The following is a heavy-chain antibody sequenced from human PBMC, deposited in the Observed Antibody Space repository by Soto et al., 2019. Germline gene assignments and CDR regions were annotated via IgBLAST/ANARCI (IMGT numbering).Heavy chain of an antibody. J-gene: IGHJ4*02. CDR3: ARGSSWCQD. CDR2: IYHTGST. Sequence: QVHLQESGPGLVKPSETLSLTCTVSGGSISSFYWSWIRQPPGKGLEWIGYIYHTGSTNYNPSLKSRATMSIDTSKNQFSLKLSSVTAADTAVYYCARGSSWCQDWGQGTLVTVSS. CDR1: GGSISSFY. D-gene: IGHD6-13*01. V-gene: IGHV4-59*01.